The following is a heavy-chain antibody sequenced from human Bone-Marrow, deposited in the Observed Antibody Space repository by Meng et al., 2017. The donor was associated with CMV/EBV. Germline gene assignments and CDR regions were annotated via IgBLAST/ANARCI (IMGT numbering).Heavy chain of an antibody. Sequence: SGVSISSNNWWTWVRQPPGKGLEWIGEIYHSGSTNYNPSLESRVTMSVAKSKNQFSLNLSSVTVADTAVYYCARGDYYDGSGYNLSWGQGTLVTVSS. CDR1: GVSISSNNW. J-gene: IGHJ4*02. CDR2: IYHSGST. D-gene: IGHD3-22*01. V-gene: IGHV4-4*02. CDR3: ARGDYYDGSGYNLS.